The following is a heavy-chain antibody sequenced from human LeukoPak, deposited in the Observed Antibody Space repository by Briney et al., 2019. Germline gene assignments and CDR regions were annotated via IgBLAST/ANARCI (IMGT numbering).Heavy chain of an antibody. J-gene: IGHJ4*02. CDR3: AKCWVSGSYGGYFDY. CDR1: GFTFSSYA. Sequence: GGSLGLSCAASGFTFSSYAMSWVRQAPGKGLEWVSAISGSGGSTYYADSVKGRFTISRDNSKNTLYLQMNSLRAEDTAVYYCAKCWVSGSYGGYFDYWGQGTLVTVSS. D-gene: IGHD3-10*01. CDR2: ISGSGGST. V-gene: IGHV3-23*01.